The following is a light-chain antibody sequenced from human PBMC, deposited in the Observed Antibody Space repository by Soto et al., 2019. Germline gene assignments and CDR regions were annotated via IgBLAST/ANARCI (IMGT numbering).Light chain of an antibody. J-gene: IGLJ1*01. CDR3: QSYDSSLSSYV. CDR2: GNS. V-gene: IGLV1-40*01. CDR1: SSSIGAGYD. Sequence: QPVLTQPPSMSGAPGQRVTISCTGSSSSIGAGYDVHWYQQLPGTAPKLLIYGNSNRPSGVPDRFSGSKSGTSASLAITGLQAEDEADYYCQSYDSSLSSYVFGTGTKLTVL.